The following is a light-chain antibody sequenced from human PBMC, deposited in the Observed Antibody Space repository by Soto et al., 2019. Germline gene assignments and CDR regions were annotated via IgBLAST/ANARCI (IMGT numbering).Light chain of an antibody. CDR2: DAS. J-gene: IGKJ4*01. CDR3: QQYEDYPLT. V-gene: IGKV1-5*01. CDR1: QSIKSW. Sequence: DIQMTQSPSTLSASVGDRVTITCRASQSIKSWLAWYQQKPGTAPKLLIYDASTLESGVPSRFSGSGSGTEFTLTISSLQPDDFATFYCQQYEDYPLTFGGGTKVEIK.